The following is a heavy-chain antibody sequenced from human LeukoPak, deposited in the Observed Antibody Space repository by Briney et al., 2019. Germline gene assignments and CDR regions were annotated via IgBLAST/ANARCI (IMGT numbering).Heavy chain of an antibody. CDR2: INPNSGGT. CDR3: ARGGYYYGSGSYHFDY. D-gene: IGHD3-10*01. V-gene: IGHV1-2*02. CDR1: GYTFTGYY. J-gene: IGHJ4*02. Sequence: ASVKVPCKASGYTFTGYYMHWVRQAPGQGLEWMGWINPNSGGTNYAQKFQGRVTMTRDTSISTAYMELSRLRSDDTAVYYCARGGYYYGSGSYHFDYWGQGTLVTVSS.